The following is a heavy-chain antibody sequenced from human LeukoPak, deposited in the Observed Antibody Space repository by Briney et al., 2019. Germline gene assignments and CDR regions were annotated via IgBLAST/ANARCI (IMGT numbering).Heavy chain of an antibody. D-gene: IGHD1-26*01. Sequence: GGSLRLSCAASGFTFSNYWMSWVRQAPGKGLEWVANIKQDGSEKYYVDSVKGRFTISRDNAKNSLYLQMNSLRAEDTAVYYCARDLGGSYYVTLFDYWGQGTLVTVSS. V-gene: IGHV3-7*01. CDR1: GFTFSNYW. CDR3: ARDLGGSYYVTLFDY. J-gene: IGHJ4*02. CDR2: IKQDGSEK.